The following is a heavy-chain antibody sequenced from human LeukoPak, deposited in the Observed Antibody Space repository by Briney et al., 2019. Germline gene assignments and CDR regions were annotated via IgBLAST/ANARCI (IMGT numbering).Heavy chain of an antibody. CDR2: ISAYNGNT. V-gene: IGHV1-18*01. Sequence: ASVKVSCKASGYTFTSCGISWVRQAPGQGLEWMGWISAYNGNTNYAQKLQGRVTMTTDTSTSTAYMELRSLRSDDTAVYYCARDRANNWSPQYYGMDVWGQGTTVTVSS. J-gene: IGHJ6*02. D-gene: IGHD1-20*01. CDR1: GYTFTSCG. CDR3: ARDRANNWSPQYYGMDV.